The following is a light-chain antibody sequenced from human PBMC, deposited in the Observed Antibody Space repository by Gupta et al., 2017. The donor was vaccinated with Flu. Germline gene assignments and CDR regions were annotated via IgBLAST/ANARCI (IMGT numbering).Light chain of an antibody. CDR3: QQYYSYPRS. J-gene: IGKJ2*03. Sequence: AIRMTQSPSSFSASTGDRVTITCRASQGISSYLAWYQQKPGKAPKLLSDAASTLQSGVPSRFSGSGSGTDFTLTTSCLQSEDFATYYCQQYYSYPRSFGQGTKLEIK. CDR1: QGISSY. CDR2: AAS. V-gene: IGKV1-8*01.